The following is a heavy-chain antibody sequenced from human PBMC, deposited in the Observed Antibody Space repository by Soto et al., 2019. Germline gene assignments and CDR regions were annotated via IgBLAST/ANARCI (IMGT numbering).Heavy chain of an antibody. V-gene: IGHV1-18*01. CDR2: ISPYTGNT. D-gene: IGHD3-16*01. J-gene: IGHJ6*02. CDR1: GYIFVNYG. CDR3: VMLDNYVTPTPQDV. Sequence: QVQLVQSGDEVKKPGASVKVSCKAYGYIFVNYGIAWVRLAPGQGLEWMGWISPYTGNTHSATKVQGRLTMTTDTSTSTAYMDLGSLTSDDTAVYYCVMLDNYVTPTPQDVWGQGTTVTVSS.